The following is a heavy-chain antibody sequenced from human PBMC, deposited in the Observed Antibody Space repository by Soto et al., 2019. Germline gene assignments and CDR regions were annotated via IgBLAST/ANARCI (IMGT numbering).Heavy chain of an antibody. CDR1: GDTLTNSY. CDR2: INPNNGDT. J-gene: IGHJ4*02. D-gene: IGHD2-8*01. Sequence: ASVKVSCKASGDTLTNSYLHWVRQAPGQGLEWLGWINPNNGDTNYAQKFRGRVTMTRDTSNNTVYMELTRLTSDDTAVYFCAIMVVRTHHYVYWCQAPRATVPS. V-gene: IGHV1-2*02. CDR3: AIMVVRTHHYVY.